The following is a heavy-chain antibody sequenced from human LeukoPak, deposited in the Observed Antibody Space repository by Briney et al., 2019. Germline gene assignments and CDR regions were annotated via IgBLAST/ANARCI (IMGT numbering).Heavy chain of an antibody. D-gene: IGHD3-9*01. Sequence: PGGSLRLSCAASGFTFSSYWMSWVRQAPGKWLEWVAVISDDGSKNHYADSVKGRLTISRDNSKNTLYLQMNSLKTEDTAVYYCARDPGFGWFLSRFFFDSWGQGTLVTVSS. CDR1: GFTFSSYW. CDR3: ARDPGFGWFLSRFFFDS. J-gene: IGHJ4*02. V-gene: IGHV3-30*03. CDR2: ISDDGSKN.